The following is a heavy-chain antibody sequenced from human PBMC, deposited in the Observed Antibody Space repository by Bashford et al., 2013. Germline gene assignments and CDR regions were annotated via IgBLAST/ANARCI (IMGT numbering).Heavy chain of an antibody. D-gene: IGHD3-10*01. CDR2: IYPGDSDT. J-gene: IGHJ5*01. CDR3: ARDYYASGSLDS. Sequence: WVRQDARKGLEWMGIIYPGDSDTRYSPSFQGQVTISADKSISTAYLQWSSLKASDTAMYFCARDYYASGSLDSWGQGTLVTVSS. V-gene: IGHV5-51*01.